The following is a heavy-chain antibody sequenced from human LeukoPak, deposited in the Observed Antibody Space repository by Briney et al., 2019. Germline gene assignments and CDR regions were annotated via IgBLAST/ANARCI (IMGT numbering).Heavy chain of an antibody. D-gene: IGHD6-19*01. CDR1: GFTFSTYA. Sequence: GGSLRLSCAASGFTFSTYAMSWVRQAPGKGLEWVSAISGSGGSTYYADSVKGRFTISGDNSKNTLYLQMNSLRAEDTAVYYCAKWFRGWYFDIDYWGQGTLVTGSS. CDR2: ISGSGGST. V-gene: IGHV3-23*01. CDR3: AKWFRGWYFDIDY. J-gene: IGHJ4*02.